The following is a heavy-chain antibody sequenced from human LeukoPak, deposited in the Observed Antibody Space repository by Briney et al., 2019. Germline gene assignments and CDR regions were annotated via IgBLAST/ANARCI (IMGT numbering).Heavy chain of an antibody. CDR1: GGSFSGYY. D-gene: IGHD3-22*01. V-gene: IGHV4-34*01. CDR2: INHSGST. J-gene: IGHJ4*02. CDR3: ARGRRYYDSSGYVF. Sequence: PSETLSLTCAVYGGSFSGYYWSWIRQPPGKGLGWMGEINHSGSTNYNPSLKSRVTISVDTSKNQFSLKLSSVTAADTAVYYCARGRRYYDSSGYVFWGQGTLVTVSS.